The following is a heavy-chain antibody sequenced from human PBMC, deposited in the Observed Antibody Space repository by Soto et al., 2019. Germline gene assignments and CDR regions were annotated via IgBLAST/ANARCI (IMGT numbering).Heavy chain of an antibody. V-gene: IGHV1-69*01. CDR3: ARGGRSYEGTYVGKYFDA. Sequence: VQMEQSGTEVMEPGSSVRVSCETSGGNFRSPAVNWVRQAPGQGLEWMGGILPLSGTLIYAQKFQGRGTFTADDFSSTVYLDVTRLTSDDTAVYFCARGGRSYEGTYVGKYFDAWGQGTLVFVSS. J-gene: IGHJ4*02. CDR1: GGNFRSPA. D-gene: IGHD3-10*01. CDR2: ILPLSGTL.